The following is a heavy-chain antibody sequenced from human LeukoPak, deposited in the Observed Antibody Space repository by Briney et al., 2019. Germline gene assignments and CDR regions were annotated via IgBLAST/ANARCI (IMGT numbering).Heavy chain of an antibody. J-gene: IGHJ4*02. CDR2: ISSDGGST. Sequence: GGSLRLSCAASGFTFSSYAMHWVRQAPGKGLEYVSTISSDGGSTYYANSVKGRFTISRDISKNTLYLQMGSLRAEDMAMYHCARGESSSYTHLGYWGQGTLVTVSS. CDR1: GFTFSSYA. V-gene: IGHV3-64*01. D-gene: IGHD6-13*01. CDR3: ARGESSSYTHLGY.